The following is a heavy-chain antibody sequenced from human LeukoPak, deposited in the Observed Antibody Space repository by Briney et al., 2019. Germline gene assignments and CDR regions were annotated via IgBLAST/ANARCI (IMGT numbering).Heavy chain of an antibody. J-gene: IGHJ6*03. Sequence: ATVKVSCKTIGGRFKSYGFSWVRQAPGQGLEWMGGIIPIFGTTNYAQKFQDRVTITADKSTSTAYMELSSLRSEDTAVYYCARVVGLTGYSSSWYSGYYYYMDVWGKGTTVSVSS. D-gene: IGHD6-13*01. V-gene: IGHV1-69*06. CDR2: IIPIFGTT. CDR3: ARVVGLTGYSSSWYSGYYYYMDV. CDR1: GGRFKSYG.